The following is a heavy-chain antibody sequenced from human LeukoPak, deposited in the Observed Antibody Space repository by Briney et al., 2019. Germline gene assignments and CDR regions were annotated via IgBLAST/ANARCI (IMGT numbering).Heavy chain of an antibody. CDR1: GGSISSSSYY. Sequence: SETLSLTCTVSGGSISSSSYYWGWIRQPPGKGLEWIGSIYYSGSTYYNPSLKSRVTISVDTSKNQFSLKLSPVTAADTAVYYCASQICSGGSCYSSRFDPWGQGTLVTVS. CDR2: IYYSGST. J-gene: IGHJ5*02. D-gene: IGHD2-15*01. V-gene: IGHV4-39*01. CDR3: ASQICSGGSCYSSRFDP.